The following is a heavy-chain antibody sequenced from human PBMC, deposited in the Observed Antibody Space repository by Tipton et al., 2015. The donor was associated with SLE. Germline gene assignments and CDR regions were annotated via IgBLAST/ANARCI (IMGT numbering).Heavy chain of an antibody. CDR1: GFTFSAYG. CDR2: IRYDGSKT. D-gene: IGHD6-19*01. J-gene: IGHJ2*01. Sequence: SLRLSCAASGFTFSAYGMHWVRQAPGKGLEWVAFIRYDGSKTDYSDSVKGRFTVSRDNSKKTLYLQMNSLRTEDTAVYFCAKEYSSGWSYWYFDLWGRGTLVTVSS. V-gene: IGHV3-30*02. CDR3: AKEYSSGWSYWYFDL.